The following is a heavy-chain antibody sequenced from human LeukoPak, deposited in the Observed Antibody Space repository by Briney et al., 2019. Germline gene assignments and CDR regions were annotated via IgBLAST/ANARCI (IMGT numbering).Heavy chain of an antibody. CDR1: SYSISSGYY. V-gene: IGHV4-38-2*02. J-gene: IGHJ4*02. Sequence: SETLSLTCTVSSYSISSGYYWGWIRQPPGKGLEWIGTIYHSGSTYYNPSLKSRVTISIDTSKNQFSLKLSSVTAADTAVYYCARLYYDSSGYYTDYWGQGTLVTVSS. D-gene: IGHD3-22*01. CDR3: ARLYYDSSGYYTDY. CDR2: IYHSGST.